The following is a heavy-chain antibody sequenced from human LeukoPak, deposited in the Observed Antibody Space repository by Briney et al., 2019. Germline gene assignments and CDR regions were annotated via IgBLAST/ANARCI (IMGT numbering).Heavy chain of an antibody. CDR2: ISYDGSNK. CDR1: GFTFSSYA. Sequence: GGSLRLSCAASGFTFSSYAMSWVRQAPGKGLEWVAVISYDGSNKYYADSVKGRFTISRDNSKNTLYLQMNSLRAENTAVYYCARYGSSGYYHAWGQGTLVTVSS. CDR3: ARYGSSGYYHA. V-gene: IGHV3-30-3*01. J-gene: IGHJ5*02. D-gene: IGHD3-22*01.